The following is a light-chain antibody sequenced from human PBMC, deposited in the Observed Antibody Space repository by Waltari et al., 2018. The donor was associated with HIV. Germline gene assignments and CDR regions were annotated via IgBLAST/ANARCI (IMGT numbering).Light chain of an antibody. V-gene: IGLV1-40*01. Sequence: QAVLTRPPSVSGAPGQRVTISCTGSSSNIGAGYDVHWYQQVPGTAPRLLIYDDTNRPSGVPDRFSGSNSGTSASLAITGLQAEDEADYYCQSYDDNLEGVFGGGTKLTVL. J-gene: IGLJ3*02. CDR2: DDT. CDR1: SSNIGAGYD. CDR3: QSYDDNLEGV.